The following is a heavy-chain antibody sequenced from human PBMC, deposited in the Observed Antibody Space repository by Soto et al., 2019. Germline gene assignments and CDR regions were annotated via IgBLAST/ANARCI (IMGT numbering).Heavy chain of an antibody. J-gene: IGHJ6*02. Sequence: SETLSLTCAVYGGSFSGYYWSWIRQPPGKGLEWIGEINHSGSTNYNPSLKSRVTISVDTSKNQFSLKLSSVTAADAAVYYCARGPPTQQSYYYDSSGYYYGMDVWGQGTTVTVSS. CDR1: GGSFSGYY. CDR3: ARGPPTQQSYYYDSSGYYYGMDV. CDR2: INHSGST. V-gene: IGHV4-34*01. D-gene: IGHD3-22*01.